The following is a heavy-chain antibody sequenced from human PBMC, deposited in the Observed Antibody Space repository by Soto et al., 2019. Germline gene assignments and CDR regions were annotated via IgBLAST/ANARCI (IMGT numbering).Heavy chain of an antibody. D-gene: IGHD3-22*01. J-gene: IGHJ3*02. Sequence: GESLKISCKGSGYSFTSYWIGWVRQMPGKGLEWMGIIYPGDSDTRYSPSFQGQVTISADKSISTAYLQWSSLKASDTAMYYCARHYYYDSSGYSSAFDIWAQGNMVTVSS. CDR3: ARHYYYDSSGYSSAFDI. V-gene: IGHV5-51*01. CDR1: GYSFTSYW. CDR2: IYPGDSDT.